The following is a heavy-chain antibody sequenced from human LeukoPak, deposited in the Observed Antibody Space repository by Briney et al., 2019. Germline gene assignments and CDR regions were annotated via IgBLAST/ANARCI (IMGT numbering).Heavy chain of an antibody. V-gene: IGHV3-23*01. CDR1: GFTFNVAA. D-gene: IGHD5-24*01. Sequence: GGSLRVSCAASGFTFNVAAMNWVRQSPGKGLEWVATIIGNGFSTYYADSVSGRFTISRDNSQNTLFLQMSSLRDEDTAIYYCAKGRRDGYNFPLFDYWGHGALVTVSS. J-gene: IGHJ4*01. CDR2: IIGNGFST. CDR3: AKGRRDGYNFPLFDY.